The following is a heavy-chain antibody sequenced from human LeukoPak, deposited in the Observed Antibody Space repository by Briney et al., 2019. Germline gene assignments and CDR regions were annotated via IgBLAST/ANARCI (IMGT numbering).Heavy chain of an antibody. Sequence: GGSLRLSCAASGFTFSSYGMHWVRQAPDKGLEWVAVIWYDGSNKYYADSVKGRFTISRDNSKNTLYLQMNSLRAEDTAVYYCARGAKWELLDAFDIWGQGTMVTVSS. CDR1: GFTFSSYG. V-gene: IGHV3-33*01. D-gene: IGHD1-26*01. CDR2: IWYDGSNK. CDR3: ARGAKWELLDAFDI. J-gene: IGHJ3*02.